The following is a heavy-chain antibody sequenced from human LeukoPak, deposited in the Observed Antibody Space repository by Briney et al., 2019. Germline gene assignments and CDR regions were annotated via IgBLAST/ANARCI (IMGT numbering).Heavy chain of an antibody. CDR2: ISGSGGST. J-gene: IGHJ4*02. CDR3: AKEIYYDSTGPQY. V-gene: IGHV3-23*01. Sequence: PGGSLRLSCAASGFTFGRYGMSWVRQAPGKGLEWVSAISGSGGSTYYADSVKGRFTISRDNSKNTLYLQMNSLRAEDTAVYHCAKEIYYDSTGPQYWGQGTLVTVSS. D-gene: IGHD3-22*01. CDR1: GFTFGRYG.